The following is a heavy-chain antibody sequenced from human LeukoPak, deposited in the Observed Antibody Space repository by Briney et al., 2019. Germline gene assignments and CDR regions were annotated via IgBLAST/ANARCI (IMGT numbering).Heavy chain of an antibody. CDR1: GGSISSGGYY. D-gene: IGHD3-22*01. CDR3: ARKPHYYDSSGYYYAGNWFDP. V-gene: IGHV4-31*03. CDR2: IYYSGST. Sequence: SETLSLTCTVSGGSISSGGYYWSWIRQHPGKGLEWIGYIYYSGSTYYNPFLKSRVTISVDTSKNQFSLKLSSVTAADTAVYYCARKPHYYDSSGYYYAGNWFDPWGQGTLVTVSS. J-gene: IGHJ5*02.